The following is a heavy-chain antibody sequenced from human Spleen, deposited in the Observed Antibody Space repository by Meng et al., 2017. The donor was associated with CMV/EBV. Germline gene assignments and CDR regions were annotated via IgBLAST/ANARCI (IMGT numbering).Heavy chain of an antibody. Sequence: GESLKISCAASGFTFSSYWMSWVRQAPGKGLEWVANIKQDGSEKYYVDSVKGRFTISRDNAKNSLYLQMNSLRAEDTAVYYCAPQLLFGEGWFDPWGQGTLVTVSS. CDR1: GFTFSSYW. J-gene: IGHJ5*02. D-gene: IGHD2-2*01. CDR2: IKQDGSEK. V-gene: IGHV3-7*01. CDR3: APQLLFGEGWFDP.